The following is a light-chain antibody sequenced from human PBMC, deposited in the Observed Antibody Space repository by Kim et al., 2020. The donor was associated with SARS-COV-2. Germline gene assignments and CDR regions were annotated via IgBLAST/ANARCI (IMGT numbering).Light chain of an antibody. Sequence: SLSPGERATLSCRASQSLTSTYLAWYQQKPGQAPRLLIHGASTRATGIPDRFSGSGSGTDFTLTVTRLEPEDFAVYYCHQYDSAPLTFGQGTKVDIK. CDR2: GAS. V-gene: IGKV3-20*01. CDR3: HQYDSAPLT. J-gene: IGKJ1*01. CDR1: QSLTSTY.